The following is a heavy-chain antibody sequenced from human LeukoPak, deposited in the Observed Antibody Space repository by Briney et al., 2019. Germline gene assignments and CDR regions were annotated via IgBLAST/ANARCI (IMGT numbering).Heavy chain of an antibody. V-gene: IGHV3-23*01. CDR1: GFTFRSYA. CDR2: ISGSGGRT. CDR3: AKEGKLTMIGVVIKDYFDY. D-gene: IGHD3-22*01. J-gene: IGHJ4*02. Sequence: PGGSLRLSCAASGFTFRSYAMSWVREGPGKGLGWVSAISGSGGRTYYADSVKGRFTISRDNSKNTLYLQMNSLRAEDTAVYDCAKEGKLTMIGVVIKDYFDYWGQGTLVTVSS.